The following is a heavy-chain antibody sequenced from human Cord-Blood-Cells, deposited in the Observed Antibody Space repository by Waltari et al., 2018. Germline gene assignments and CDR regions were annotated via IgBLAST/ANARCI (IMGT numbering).Heavy chain of an antibody. V-gene: IGHV4-39*01. CDR3: ARRVGYCSSTSCYDAFDI. CDR2: IYYSGST. D-gene: IGHD2-2*01. J-gene: IGHJ3*02. Sequence: QLQLQESGPGLVKPSETLSLTCTVSGGSISSSSYYWGWFRQPPGKGLERIGSIYYSGSTYYNPSLKSRVTISVDTSKTQFSLKLSSVTAADTAVYYCARRVGYCSSTSCYDAFDIWGQGTMVTVSS. CDR1: GGSISSSSYY.